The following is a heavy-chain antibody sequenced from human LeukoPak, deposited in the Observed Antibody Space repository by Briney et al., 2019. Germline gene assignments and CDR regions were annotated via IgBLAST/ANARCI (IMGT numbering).Heavy chain of an antibody. CDR2: ISPNSGGT. Sequence: ASVKVSCKASGYTFTGYYMHWVRQAPGQGLEWMGWISPNSGGTNYAQKFQGRVTLTRDTSISTAYMELSRLRSDDTAVYYCAREPTENCGGYCYHLDYWGQGTLVTVSS. V-gene: IGHV1-2*02. CDR1: GYTFTGYY. D-gene: IGHD2-21*02. J-gene: IGHJ4*02. CDR3: AREPTENCGGYCYHLDY.